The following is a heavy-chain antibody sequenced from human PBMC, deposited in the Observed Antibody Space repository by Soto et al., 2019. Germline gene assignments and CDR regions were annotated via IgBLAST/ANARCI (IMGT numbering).Heavy chain of an antibody. Sequence: GESLKISCKGSGYSFTSYWISWVRQVPGKGLEWMGRIDTSDSYTNYSPSFEGHVTISADKSISTAYLQWSSLTAWDTAMDYCPSLAAAGTLASDYWGQGTLVTVSS. D-gene: IGHD6-13*01. CDR3: PSLAAAGTLASDY. CDR1: GYSFTSYW. V-gene: IGHV5-10-1*01. J-gene: IGHJ4*02. CDR2: IDTSDSYT.